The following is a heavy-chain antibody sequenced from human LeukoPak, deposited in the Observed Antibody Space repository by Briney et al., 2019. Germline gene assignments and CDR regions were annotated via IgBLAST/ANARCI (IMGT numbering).Heavy chain of an antibody. J-gene: IGHJ6*03. V-gene: IGHV1-69*05. D-gene: IGHD6-13*01. Sequence: SVKVSCKASGGTFSSYAISWVRQAPGQGLEWMGGIIPIFGTANYAQKFQGRVTMTTDTSTSTAYMELSSLRSEDTAVYYCARGQSAAAGNSDYYYYMDVWGKGTTVTVSS. CDR3: ARGQSAAAGNSDYYYYMDV. CDR2: IIPIFGTA. CDR1: GGTFSSYA.